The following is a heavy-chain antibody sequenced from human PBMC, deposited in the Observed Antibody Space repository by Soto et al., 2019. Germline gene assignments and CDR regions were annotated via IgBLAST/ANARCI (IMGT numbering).Heavy chain of an antibody. V-gene: IGHV3-73*01. D-gene: IGHD3-16*01. CDR1: GFTFSGSA. Sequence: GGSLRLSCAASGFTFSGSAMHWVRQASGKGLEWVGRIRSKANSYATAYAASVKGRFTISRDDSKNTAYLQMNSLKTEDTAVYYCTRTYYDYVWGRFDYWGQGTLVTVSS. CDR2: IRSKANSYAT. J-gene: IGHJ4*02. CDR3: TRTYYDYVWGRFDY.